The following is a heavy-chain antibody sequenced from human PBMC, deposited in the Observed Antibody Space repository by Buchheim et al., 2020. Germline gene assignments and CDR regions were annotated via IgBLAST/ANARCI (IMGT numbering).Heavy chain of an antibody. CDR3: VSITMVRGVSDWFDP. V-gene: IGHV4-4*02. J-gene: IGHJ5*02. CDR2: IYHSGST. CDR1: GGSISSSNR. Sequence: QVQLQESGPGLVKPSGTLSLTCAVSGGSISSSNRWSWVRQPPGKGLVWIGEIYHSGSTNYNPSLKSRVTISVDNSKNQFSLKLSSVTAADTAVYYCVSITMVRGVSDWFDPWGQGTL. D-gene: IGHD3-10*01.